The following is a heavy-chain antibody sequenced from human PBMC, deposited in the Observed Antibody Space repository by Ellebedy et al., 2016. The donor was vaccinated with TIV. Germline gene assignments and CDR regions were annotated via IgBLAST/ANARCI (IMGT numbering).Heavy chain of an antibody. V-gene: IGHV3-33*01. CDR1: GFTFSSYG. CDR3: ARGLLMVYAIRGGIDY. D-gene: IGHD2-8*01. CDR2: IWYDGSNK. J-gene: IGHJ4*02. Sequence: PAGSLRLSCAASGFTFSSYGMHWVRQAPGKGLEWVAAIWYDGSNKYYADSVKGRFTISRDNSKNTLYLQMNSLRAEDTAVYYCARGLLMVYAIRGGIDYWGQGTLVTVSS.